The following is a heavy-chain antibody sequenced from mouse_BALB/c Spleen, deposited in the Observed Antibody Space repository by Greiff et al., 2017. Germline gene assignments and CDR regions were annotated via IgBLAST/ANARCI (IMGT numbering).Heavy chain of an antibody. D-gene: IGHD2-14*01. CDR3: ARSYYRYDEGVYFDY. Sequence: QVQLQQSGAELAKPGASVKMSCKASGYTFTSYWMHWVKQRPGQGLEWIGYINPSTGYTEYNQKFKNKATLTADKSSSTAYMQLSSLTSEDSAVYYCARSYYRYDEGVYFDYWGQGTTLTVSS. CDR1: GYTFTSYW. CDR2: INPSTGYT. J-gene: IGHJ2*01. V-gene: IGHV1-7*01.